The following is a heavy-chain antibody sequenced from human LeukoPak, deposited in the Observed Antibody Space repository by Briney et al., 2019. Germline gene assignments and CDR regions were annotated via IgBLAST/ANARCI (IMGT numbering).Heavy chain of an antibody. J-gene: IGHJ6*02. CDR2: IGTAGDT. CDR3: ARGGFYYYYGMDV. V-gene: IGHV3-13*01. D-gene: IGHD5-12*01. Sequence: GGSLRLSCAASGFTFSSYDTHWVRQATGKGLEWVSAIGTAGDTYYPGSVKGRFTISRENAKNSLYLQMNSLRAGDTAVYYCARGGFYYYYGMDVWGQGTTVTVSS. CDR1: GFTFSSYD.